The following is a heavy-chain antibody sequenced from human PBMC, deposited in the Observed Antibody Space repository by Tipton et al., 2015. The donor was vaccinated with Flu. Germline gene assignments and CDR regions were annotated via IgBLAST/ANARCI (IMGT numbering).Heavy chain of an antibody. CDR3: AAHCSGGSCTHAFDF. CDR2: INPSGST. V-gene: IGHV4-34*01. D-gene: IGHD2-15*01. CDR1: GGSFSSHY. Sequence: TLSLTCAVYGGSFSSHYWSWIRQPPGKGLEWIGEINPSGSTNYNPSLKSRVTISGDTSKNQVSLKLRSVTAADTAVYYCAAHCSGGSCTHAFDFWGQGTMVTVS. J-gene: IGHJ3*01.